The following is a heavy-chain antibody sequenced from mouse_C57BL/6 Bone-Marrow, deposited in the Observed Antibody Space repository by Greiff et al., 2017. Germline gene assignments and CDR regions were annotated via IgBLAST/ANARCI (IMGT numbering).Heavy chain of an antibody. J-gene: IGHJ1*03. Sequence: QVQLMQPGAELVMPGASVKLSCKASGYTFTSSWMHWVKQRPGQGLAWIGEIDPSDSYTNYNQKFKGKSTLTVDKSSSTSYMQISSLTSEDSAVYYCAGRDYTTGYVDVWGTGTTVTVSS. CDR2: IDPSDSYT. CDR1: GYTFTSSW. V-gene: IGHV1-69*01. CDR3: AGRDYTTGYVDV. D-gene: IGHD1-1*01.